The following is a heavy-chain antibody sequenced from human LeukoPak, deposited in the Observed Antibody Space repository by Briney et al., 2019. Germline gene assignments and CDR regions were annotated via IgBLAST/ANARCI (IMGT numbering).Heavy chain of an antibody. Sequence: GGSLRLSCAASGFTFSAYDMTWVRQAPGKGLEWVSFISRKGDNTYYAESVKGRFTNSRDNSKNTLFLQMNSLRAEDTALYYCAKDRGSYYYGLDYWGQGTLVTVSS. CDR1: GFTFSAYD. V-gene: IGHV3-23*01. D-gene: IGHD3-10*01. CDR3: AKDRGSYYYGLDY. CDR2: ISRKGDNT. J-gene: IGHJ4*01.